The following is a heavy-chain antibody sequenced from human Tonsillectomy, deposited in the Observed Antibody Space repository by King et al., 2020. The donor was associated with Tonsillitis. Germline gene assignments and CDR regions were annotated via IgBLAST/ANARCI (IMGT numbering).Heavy chain of an antibody. CDR1: GGSIRSYY. J-gene: IGHJ3*02. Sequence: QLQESGPGLVKPSETLSLTCNVSGGSIRSYYWSWIRQPAGKGLEWIGRISKSGSTKYNPSLESRVTMSVDTSKNQFSLNVSSVTAADTAVYFCATLAGLEEWQRLDLAFDIWGQGTMVTVSS. CDR2: ISKSGST. V-gene: IGHV4-4*07. D-gene: IGHD5-12*01. CDR3: ATLAGLEEWQRLDLAFDI.